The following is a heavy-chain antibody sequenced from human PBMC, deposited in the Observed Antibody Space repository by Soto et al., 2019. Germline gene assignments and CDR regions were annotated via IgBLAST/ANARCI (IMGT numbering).Heavy chain of an antibody. J-gene: IGHJ6*03. V-gene: IGHV5-51*01. CDR1: GYSFTNCW. Sequence: GESLTVSCKASGYSFTNCWIGWVRQMPGKGLEWMGIIYPGDSDTRYSPSFQGQVTISVDKSISTAYLQWSSLKASDTAMYYCAKMSYYYYMDVWGKGTTVTVSS. CDR2: IYPGDSDT. CDR3: AKMSYYYYMDV.